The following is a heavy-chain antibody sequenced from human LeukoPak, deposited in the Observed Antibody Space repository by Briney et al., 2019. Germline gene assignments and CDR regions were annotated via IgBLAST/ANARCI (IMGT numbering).Heavy chain of an antibody. CDR2: IIPIFDTA. J-gene: IGHJ5*01. CDR1: GGTFSSYA. Sequence: GASVKVSCKAFGGTFSSYAITWVRQAPGQGLEWKGRIIPIFDTANYAQNFQGRVTITTDESTSTAYMELSSLRSEDTAVYYCARGDGYGYNWFDSWGQGTLVTVSS. D-gene: IGHD5-24*01. CDR3: ARGDGYGYNWFDS. V-gene: IGHV1-69*05.